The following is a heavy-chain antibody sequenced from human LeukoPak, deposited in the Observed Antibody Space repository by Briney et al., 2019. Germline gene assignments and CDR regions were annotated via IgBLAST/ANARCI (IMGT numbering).Heavy chain of an antibody. V-gene: IGHV1-69*10. CDR3: AREGLGYCSSTSCPGEYFDY. J-gene: IGHJ4*02. D-gene: IGHD2-2*01. Sequence: GASVTVSCKASGGTFSSYAISWVRQAPGQGLEWMGGIIPILGIANYAQKFQGRVTITADKSTSTAYMELSSLRSEDTAVYYCAREGLGYCSSTSCPGEYFDYWGQGTLVTVSS. CDR2: IIPILGIA. CDR1: GGTFSSYA.